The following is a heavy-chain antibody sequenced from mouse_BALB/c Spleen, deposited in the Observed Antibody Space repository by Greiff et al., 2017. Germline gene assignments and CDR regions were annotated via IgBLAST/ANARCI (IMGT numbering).Heavy chain of an antibody. J-gene: IGHJ4*01. CDR2: ISSGGST. D-gene: IGHD4-1*01. V-gene: IGHV5-6-5*01. CDR3: ARDGNLYYEAMDY. CDR1: GFTFSSYA. Sequence: EVQRVESGGGLVKPGGSLKLSCAASGFTFSSYAMSWVRQTPEKRLEWVASISSGGSTYYPDSVKGRFTISRDNARNILYLQMSSLRSEDTAMYYCARDGNLYYEAMDYWGQGTAVTVSS.